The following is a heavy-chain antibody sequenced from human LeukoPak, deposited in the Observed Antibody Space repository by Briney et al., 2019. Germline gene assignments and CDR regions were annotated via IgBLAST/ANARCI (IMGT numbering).Heavy chain of an antibody. CDR2: ISTSGDT. CDR3: ATRWFPFFYYMDV. CDR1: GGSISSGNYY. V-gene: IGHV4-61*02. J-gene: IGHJ6*03. D-gene: IGHD4-23*01. Sequence: PSQTLSLTCTVSGGSISSGNYYWTWIRQPAGKGLEWIGRISTSGDTNYNPSLKSRVTISLDASKNQFSLNLNSVTAADTAVYYCATRWFPFFYYMDVWGKGTTVTVSS.